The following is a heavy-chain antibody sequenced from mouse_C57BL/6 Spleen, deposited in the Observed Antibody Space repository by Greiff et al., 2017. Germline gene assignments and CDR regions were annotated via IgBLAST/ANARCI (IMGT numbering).Heavy chain of an antibody. Sequence: EVKLMESGGGLVKPGGSLKLSCAASGFTFSDYGMHWVRQAPEKGLEWVAYISSGSSTIYYADTVKGRFTISRDNAKNTLFLQMTRLRSEDTAMYYCARRKGLSDALDDWGQGTSVTVSS. J-gene: IGHJ4*01. CDR3: ARRKGLSDALDD. CDR1: GFTFSDYG. V-gene: IGHV5-17*01. CDR2: ISSGSSTI. D-gene: IGHD2-2*01.